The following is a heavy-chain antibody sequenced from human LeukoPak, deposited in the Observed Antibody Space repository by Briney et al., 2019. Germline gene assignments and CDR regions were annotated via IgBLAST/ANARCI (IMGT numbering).Heavy chain of an antibody. V-gene: IGHV3-30-3*01. CDR2: ISYDGSNK. CDR1: GFTFSGYP. Sequence: GGSLRLSCAASGFTFSGYPIHWVRQAPGKGLEWVAVISYDGSNKYYADSVKGRFTISRDNAKNTVYLQMNSLRAEDTAVYYCARGNYHAMDVWGQGTTVTVSS. J-gene: IGHJ6*02. CDR3: ARGNYHAMDV.